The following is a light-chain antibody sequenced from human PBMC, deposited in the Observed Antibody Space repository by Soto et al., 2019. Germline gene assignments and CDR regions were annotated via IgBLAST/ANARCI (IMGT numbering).Light chain of an antibody. J-gene: IGLJ1*01. CDR3: SSFTTDSTYV. CDR1: SSDVGANIF. V-gene: IGLV2-14*01. CDR2: TVS. Sequence: QSVLTHPASVSGSPGQSITISCTGTSSDVGANIFVPWYQQHPGKVPKLMIYTVSSRPSGVSHRFSGSKSGNTASLTISGLQAEDEADYYCSSFTTDSTYVFGTGTKVTVL.